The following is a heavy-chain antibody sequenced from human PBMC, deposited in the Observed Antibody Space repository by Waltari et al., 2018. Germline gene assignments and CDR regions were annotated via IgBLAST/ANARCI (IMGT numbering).Heavy chain of an antibody. CDR1: GYIFTTFW. CDR2: IYPGDSDT. Sequence: EVQLVQSGAEVKKPGESLKISCKGSGYIFTTFWIAWVRQRPGKGLEYMGIIYPGDSDTRYSPSFQGQVTISADKSTSTAYLQWSSLKASDTAVYYCARRGEGYTSGWLDPWGQGTLVTVSS. V-gene: IGHV5-51*01. D-gene: IGHD3-16*01. J-gene: IGHJ5*02. CDR3: ARRGEGYTSGWLDP.